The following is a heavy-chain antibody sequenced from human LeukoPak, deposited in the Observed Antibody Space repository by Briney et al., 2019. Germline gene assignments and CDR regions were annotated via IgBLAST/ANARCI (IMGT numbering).Heavy chain of an antibody. J-gene: IGHJ4*02. Sequence: GGSLRLSCAASGFTFSSYAMSWVRQTPGKGLEWVSAISGSGGSTYYADSVKGRFTISRDNSKNTLYLQMNSLRAEDTAVYYCAKSPYYYDSSGYYESSDYWGQGTLVTVSS. CDR2: ISGSGGST. CDR3: AKSPYYYDSSGYYESSDY. V-gene: IGHV3-23*01. D-gene: IGHD3-22*01. CDR1: GFTFSSYA.